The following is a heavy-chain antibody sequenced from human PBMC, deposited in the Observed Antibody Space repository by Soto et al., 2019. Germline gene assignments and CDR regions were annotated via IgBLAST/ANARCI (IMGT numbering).Heavy chain of an antibody. CDR3: ARHTWIQLWYFDY. V-gene: IGHV4-39*01. J-gene: IGHJ4*02. CDR1: GGSISSSSYY. CDR2: IYYSGST. D-gene: IGHD5-18*01. Sequence: QLQLQESGPGLVKPSETLSLTCTVSGGSISSSSYYWGWIRQPPGKGLVWIGSIYYSGSTYYNPSLKRRVTISVDTSKNQFSLKLSSVTAADTAVYYCARHTWIQLWYFDYWGQGTLVTVSS.